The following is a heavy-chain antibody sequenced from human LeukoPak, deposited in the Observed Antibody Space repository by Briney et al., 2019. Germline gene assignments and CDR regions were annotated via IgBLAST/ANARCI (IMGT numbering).Heavy chain of an antibody. CDR3: AKDYSSGWYGGFDY. V-gene: IGHV3-43D*03. CDR2: ISWDGGST. J-gene: IGHJ4*02. Sequence: GGSLRLSCAASGFTFDDYAMHWVRQAPGKGLEWVSLISWDGGSTYYADSVRGRFTISRDNRKNSLYLQMNSLRAEDTALYFCAKDYSSGWYGGFDYWGQGTLVTVSS. CDR1: GFTFDDYA. D-gene: IGHD6-19*01.